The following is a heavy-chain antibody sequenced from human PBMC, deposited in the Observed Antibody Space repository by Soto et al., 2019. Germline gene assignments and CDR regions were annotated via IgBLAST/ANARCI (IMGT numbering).Heavy chain of an antibody. CDR3: ARAPIVGATCTWDY. D-gene: IGHD1-26*01. V-gene: IGHV3-23*01. J-gene: IGHJ4*02. Sequence: EVQLLESGGGLVQPGGSLRLSCAASGFTFSSYAMSWVRQAPGKGLEWVSAISGSGGSTYYADSVKGRFTVSRDNSKNTLYLQMNSLRAEDTAVYYCARAPIVGATCTWDYWGQGNLVTVSS. CDR1: GFTFSSYA. CDR2: ISGSGGST.